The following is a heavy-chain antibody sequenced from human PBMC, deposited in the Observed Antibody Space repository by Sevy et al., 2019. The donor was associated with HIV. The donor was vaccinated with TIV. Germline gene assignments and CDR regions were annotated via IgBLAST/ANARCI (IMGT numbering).Heavy chain of an antibody. CDR2: TSGSSDTI. CDR3: ARRLAGYCSGGSCSAYYFDY. D-gene: IGHD2-15*01. CDR1: GFTFSSYS. Sequence: GGSLRLSCAASGFTFSSYSMNWVRQAPGKGLEWVSHTSGSSDTIYYADSVKGRFTISRDNAKNSLYLQMNSLRAEDTAVYYCARRLAGYCSGGSCSAYYFDYWGQGTLVTVSS. J-gene: IGHJ4*02. V-gene: IGHV3-48*01.